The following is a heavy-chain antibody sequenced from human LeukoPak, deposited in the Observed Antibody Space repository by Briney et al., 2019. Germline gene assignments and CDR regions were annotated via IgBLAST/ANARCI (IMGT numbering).Heavy chain of an antibody. CDR1: GYTFTNYW. CDR3: ARDMNNGLLPDY. CDR2: VHPGDSDI. Sequence: PGESLKISCKGSGYTFTNYWIGWVRQMPGKGLEWMGIVHPGDSDIRYNPPFEGQVTISADKSTTTAYLQWTSLKASDSAMYFCARDMNNGLLPDYWGQGTLVTVSP. D-gene: IGHD2-21*02. J-gene: IGHJ4*02. V-gene: IGHV5-51*01.